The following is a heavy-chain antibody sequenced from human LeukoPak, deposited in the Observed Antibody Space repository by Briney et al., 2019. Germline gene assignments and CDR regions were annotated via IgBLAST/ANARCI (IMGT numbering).Heavy chain of an antibody. D-gene: IGHD2-2*01. Sequence: SQTLSLTCTVSGGSISSGSYYWSWIPQPAGKGLEWIGRIYTSGSTNYNPPLKSRVTISVDTSKNQFSLKLSSVTAADTAVYYCAREAVEPAAIFDYWGQGTLVTVSS. J-gene: IGHJ4*02. CDR1: GGSISSGSYY. CDR2: IYTSGST. V-gene: IGHV4-61*02. CDR3: AREAVEPAAIFDY.